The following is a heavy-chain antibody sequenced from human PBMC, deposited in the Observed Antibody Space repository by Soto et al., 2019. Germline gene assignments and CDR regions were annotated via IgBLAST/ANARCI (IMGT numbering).Heavy chain of an antibody. CDR1: GFTFSSYA. J-gene: IGHJ4*02. Sequence: PGGSLRLSCAASGFTFSSYAMSWVRQAPGKGLEWVSAISGSGGSTYYADSVKGRFTISRDNSKNTLYLQMNSLRAEDTAVYYCAKAQWVSPQLLNFDYWGQGTLVTVSS. D-gene: IGHD2-2*01. V-gene: IGHV3-23*01. CDR2: ISGSGGST. CDR3: AKAQWVSPQLLNFDY.